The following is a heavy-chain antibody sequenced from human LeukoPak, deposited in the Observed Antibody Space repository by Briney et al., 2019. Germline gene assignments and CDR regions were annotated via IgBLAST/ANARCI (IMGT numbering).Heavy chain of an antibody. CDR3: AKDSRSAAVYYYYGMDV. D-gene: IGHD2-2*01. CDR2: ISYDGSNK. CDR1: GFTFSSYG. V-gene: IGHV3-30*18. J-gene: IGHJ6*04. Sequence: PGGPLRLSCAASGFTFSSYGMHWVRQAPGKGLEWVAVISYDGSNKYYVDSVKGRFTIARDNSKNTLYLQMNSLRAEDTAVYYCAKDSRSAAVYYYYGMDVWGKGTTVTVSS.